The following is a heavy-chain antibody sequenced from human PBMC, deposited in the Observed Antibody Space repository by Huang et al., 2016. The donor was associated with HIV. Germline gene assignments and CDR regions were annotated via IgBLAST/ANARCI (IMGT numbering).Heavy chain of an antibody. J-gene: IGHJ4*02. CDR2: IRSDGSNK. V-gene: IGHV3-30*02. CDR3: TKGGVAAGYFDY. D-gene: IGHD6-13*01. Sequence: QVQLVESGGGVVQPGESLRLSCAASGFTFSNYAMHWVRQAPGKGLEGVAFIRSDGSNKIYADSVKGRSTISRDNSKNTLFLQMSSLRPEDTAVYYCTKGGVAAGYFDYWGQGSLVTVSS. CDR1: GFTFSNYA.